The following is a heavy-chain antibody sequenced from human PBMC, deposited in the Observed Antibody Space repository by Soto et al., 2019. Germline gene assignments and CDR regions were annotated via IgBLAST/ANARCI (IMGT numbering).Heavy chain of an antibody. J-gene: IGHJ3*02. Sequence: EVQLVESGGGLVKPGGSLRLSCAASGFTFSTYSINWVRQAPGKGLEWVSSIISSSSYYADSVKGRFTISRDNAKNSLYLQMNSLRAEDTAVYYCAREYTSSSGRAFDIWGQGTTVTVSS. CDR2: IISSSS. D-gene: IGHD6-6*01. V-gene: IGHV3-21*01. CDR3: AREYTSSSGRAFDI. CDR1: GFTFSTYS.